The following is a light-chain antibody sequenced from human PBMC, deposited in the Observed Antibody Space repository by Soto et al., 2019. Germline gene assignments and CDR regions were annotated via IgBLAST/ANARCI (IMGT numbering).Light chain of an antibody. CDR2: GAS. CDR3: QQYNNWPRT. Sequence: EIVMTQSPATLSVSPGERATLSCRASQSVSSNLAWYQQKPGQAPRLLIYGASTRATGIPARFSGSGSGTDFTLTISSLQSEDFVVYYCQQYNNWPRTFGQGNKVEIK. CDR1: QSVSSN. V-gene: IGKV3-15*01. J-gene: IGKJ1*01.